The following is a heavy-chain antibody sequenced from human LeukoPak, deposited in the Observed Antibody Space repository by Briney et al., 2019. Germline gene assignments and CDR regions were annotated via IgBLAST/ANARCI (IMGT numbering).Heavy chain of an antibody. CDR2: IYYSGST. V-gene: IGHV4-59*12. CDR1: GGSISSYY. J-gene: IGHJ4*02. D-gene: IGHD3-16*02. CDR3: ARWGKNYDYVWGSYRYKGPFYFDY. Sequence: SETLSLTCTVSGGSISSYYWSWIRQPPGKGLEWIGYIYYSGSTNYNPPLKSRVTISVDTSKNQFSLKLSSVTAADTAVYYCARWGKNYDYVWGSYRYKGPFYFDYWGQGTLVTVSA.